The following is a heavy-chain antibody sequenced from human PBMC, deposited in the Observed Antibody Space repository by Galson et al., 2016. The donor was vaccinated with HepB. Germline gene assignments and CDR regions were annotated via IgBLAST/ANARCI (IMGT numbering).Heavy chain of an antibody. CDR2: ISYIRDS. D-gene: IGHD1-14*01. V-gene: IGHV4-59*01. J-gene: IGHJ5*02. CDR3: ARHHAGWLDP. CDR1: GDSISDYF. Sequence: SETLSLTCTVSGDSISDYFWGWIRQPPGKGLEWIGYISYIRDSNYNPSLRSRLTLSLDTSKNQFSLTLTSVTAAATAVYYCARHHAGWLDPWGQGTLVTVPS.